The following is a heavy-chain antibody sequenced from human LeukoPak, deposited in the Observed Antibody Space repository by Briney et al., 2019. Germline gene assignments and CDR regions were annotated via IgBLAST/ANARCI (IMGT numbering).Heavy chain of an antibody. CDR1: GFTFSYYG. CDR3: AKDLMRDRWFGES. V-gene: IGHV3-30*02. J-gene: IGHJ5*02. Sequence: GRSLRLSCAASGFTFSYYGMHWVRQAPGKGLEWVAFIRYDGNDKFYADSVKGRFTISRDTSRNTLYLQMNSLRTDDTAVYYCAKDLMRDRWFGESWGQGTLVTVSS. CDR2: IRYDGNDK. D-gene: IGHD3-10*01.